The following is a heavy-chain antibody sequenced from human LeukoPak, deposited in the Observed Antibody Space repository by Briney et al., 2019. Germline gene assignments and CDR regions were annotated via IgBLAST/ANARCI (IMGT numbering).Heavy chain of an antibody. Sequence: HRASVKVSCKASGYTFTGYHMHWVRQAPGQGLEWMGRINPNSGDTNYAQKFRGRVTMTRDTSISTAYVELSRLRSDDTAVYYCARDYCSSTSCLFDYWGQGTLVTVSS. CDR3: ARDYCSSTSCLFDY. D-gene: IGHD2-2*01. V-gene: IGHV1-2*06. CDR1: GYTFTGYH. CDR2: INPNSGDT. J-gene: IGHJ4*02.